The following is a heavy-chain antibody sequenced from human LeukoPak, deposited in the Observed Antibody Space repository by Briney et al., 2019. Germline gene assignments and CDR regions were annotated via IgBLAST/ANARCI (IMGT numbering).Heavy chain of an antibody. J-gene: IGHJ6*03. V-gene: IGHV4-59*12. CDR2: IYYTGSN. CDR1: GASMSDYY. CDR3: ARGGVSWRRYSYGWNYYMDV. D-gene: IGHD5-18*01. Sequence: SETLSLTCTVSGASMSDYYGSWIRQPPGKGLEWIGYIYYTGSNNYNPSLKGRVTMSVDTSKNQFSLKLSSVTAADTAVYYCARGGVSWRRYSYGWNYYMDVWGKGTTVTVSS.